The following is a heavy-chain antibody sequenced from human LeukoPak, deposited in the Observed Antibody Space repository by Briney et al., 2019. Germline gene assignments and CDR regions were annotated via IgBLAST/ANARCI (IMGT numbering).Heavy chain of an antibody. D-gene: IGHD3-3*01. CDR1: GGSISSGSYY. V-gene: IGHV4-61*02. CDR2: IYTGGST. J-gene: IGHJ4*02. Sequence: SETLSLTCTVSGGSISSGSYYWSWIRQPAGKGLEWIGRIYTGGSTNYNPSLKSRVTISVDTSKNQFSLKLSSVTAADTAVYYCARYSEWLRFDYWGQGTLVTVSS. CDR3: ARYSEWLRFDY.